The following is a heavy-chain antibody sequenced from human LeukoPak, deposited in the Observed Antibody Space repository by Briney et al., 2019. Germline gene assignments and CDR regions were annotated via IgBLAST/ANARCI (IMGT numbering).Heavy chain of an antibody. V-gene: IGHV4-59*01. CDR1: GGSISSYY. D-gene: IGHD2-15*01. CDR2: IYYSGST. J-gene: IGHJ6*03. CDR3: ARGQRYCSGGSCYSRDYYYYYMDV. Sequence: SETLSLTCTVSGGSISSYYWSWIRQPPGKGLEWIGYIYYSGSTNYNPSLKSRVTISVDTSKNQFSLKLSSVTAADTAVYYCARGQRYCSGGSCYSRDYYYYYMDVWGKGTTVTVSS.